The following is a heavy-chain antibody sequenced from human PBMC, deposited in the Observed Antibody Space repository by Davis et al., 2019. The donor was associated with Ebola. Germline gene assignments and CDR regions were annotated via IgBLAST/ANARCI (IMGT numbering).Heavy chain of an antibody. V-gene: IGHV4-39*01. CDR1: GGSISSRSYY. CDR3: ARHLIPDSSGFNEVFQH. CDR2: IYYSGST. J-gene: IGHJ1*01. Sequence: SETLSLTCTVSGGSISSRSYYWGWIRQPPGKGLESIGSIYYSGSTYYNPSLKSRVTISVDTSKNQFSLKLSSVTAADTAVYYCARHLIPDSSGFNEVFQHWGQGTLVTVSS. D-gene: IGHD3-22*01.